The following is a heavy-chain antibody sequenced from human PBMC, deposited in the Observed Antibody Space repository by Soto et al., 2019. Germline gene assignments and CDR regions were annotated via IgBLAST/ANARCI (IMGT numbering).Heavy chain of an antibody. J-gene: IGHJ6*03. CDR3: ARVSSLDYMVLYYYYMDV. D-gene: IGHD4-4*01. CDR1: GYTFTSYD. Sequence: ASVKVSCKASGYTFTSYDINWVRQATGQGLEWMGWMNPNSGNTGYAQKFQGRGTMTRNTSIGTAYMELSSLRSEDTAVYYCARVSSLDYMVLYYYYMDVWGKGTTVTVSS. V-gene: IGHV1-8*01. CDR2: MNPNSGNT.